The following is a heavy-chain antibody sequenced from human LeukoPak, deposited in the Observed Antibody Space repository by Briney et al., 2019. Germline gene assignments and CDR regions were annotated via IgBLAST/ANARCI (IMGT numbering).Heavy chain of an antibody. Sequence: ASVKVSCKASGYTFTSYYMHWVRQAPGQGLEWMGIINPSGGSTSYAQKFQGRVTMTRDTSTSTVYMELSSLRSEDTAVYYCASVDKRREGHDYWGQGTLVTVSS. D-gene: IGHD5-12*01. CDR3: ASVDKRREGHDY. V-gene: IGHV1-46*01. J-gene: IGHJ4*02. CDR1: GYTFTSYY. CDR2: INPSGGST.